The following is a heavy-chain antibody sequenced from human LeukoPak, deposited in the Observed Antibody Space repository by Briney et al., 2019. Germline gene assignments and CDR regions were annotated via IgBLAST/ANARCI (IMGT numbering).Heavy chain of an antibody. Sequence: QPGGSLRLSCEASGFTFSSYWMSWVRQAPGKGLEWVANIKTDGSEKYYVDSVKGRFTIPRDNAKNSLYLQMNSLRAEDTAVYYCARDYTGYFPWGQGTLVIVSS. V-gene: IGHV3-7*03. CDR1: GFTFSSYW. J-gene: IGHJ5*02. D-gene: IGHD3-9*01. CDR2: IKTDGSEK. CDR3: ARDYTGYFP.